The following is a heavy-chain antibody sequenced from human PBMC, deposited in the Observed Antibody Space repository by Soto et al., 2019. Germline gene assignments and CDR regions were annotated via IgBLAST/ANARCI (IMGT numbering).Heavy chain of an antibody. V-gene: IGHV2-5*02. CDR3: AHRRVLGGGTRSDP. CDR1: GFSLSTSGEG. J-gene: IGHJ5*02. CDR2: IYWDDDK. Sequence: QITLKESGPTLVKPTQTLTLTCTFSGFSLSTSGEGVAWIRQPPGKALEWLALIYWDDDKRLSPALEKRLTIPKDTSKNQVVVTMANRDPVDTAPYYWAHRRVLGGGTRSDPWGQGFLVTVSS. D-gene: IGHD2-2*01.